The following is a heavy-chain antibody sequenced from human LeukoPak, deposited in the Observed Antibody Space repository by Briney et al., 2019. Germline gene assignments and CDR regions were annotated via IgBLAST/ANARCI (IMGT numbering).Heavy chain of an antibody. V-gene: IGHV4-34*01. Sequence: PSETLSLTCGVYGGSFSGYFWSWIRQPPGKGLEWIGEINHSGSTNYNPSLKSRVTISVDTSKNQFSLKLSSVTAADTAVYYCARGSITMMSYYYYMDVWGKGTTVTVSS. D-gene: IGHD3-22*01. J-gene: IGHJ6*03. CDR1: GGSFSGYF. CDR3: ARGSITMMSYYYYMDV. CDR2: INHSGST.